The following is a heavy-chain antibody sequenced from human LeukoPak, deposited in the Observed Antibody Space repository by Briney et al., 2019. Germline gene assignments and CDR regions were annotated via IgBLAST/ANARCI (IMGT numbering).Heavy chain of an antibody. CDR3: ARGIQLWVVSRYYFDY. CDR2: IYYSGST. CDR1: GGSISSSSYY. Sequence: SETLSLTCTVSGGSISSSSYYWGWIRQPPGKGLEWIGTIYYSGSTYYNPSLKSRVTISVDTSKNQFSLKLSSVTAADTAVYYCARGIQLWVVSRYYFDYWGQGTLVTVSS. D-gene: IGHD5-18*01. J-gene: IGHJ4*02. V-gene: IGHV4-39*07.